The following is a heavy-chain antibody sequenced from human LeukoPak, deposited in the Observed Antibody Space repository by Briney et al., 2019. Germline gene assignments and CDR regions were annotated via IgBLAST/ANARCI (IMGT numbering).Heavy chain of an antibody. CDR1: GFTFSSYA. CDR2: ISGSGGST. CDR3: AKAGYCSSTSCYYYYYMDV. D-gene: IGHD2-2*01. V-gene: IGHV3-23*01. Sequence: GGSLRLSCAASGFTFSSYAMSWVRQAPGKGLEWVTAISGSGGSTYYADSVKGRFTISRDNSKNTLYLQMNSLRAEDTAVYYCAKAGYCSSTSCYYYYYMDVWGKGTTVTVSS. J-gene: IGHJ6*03.